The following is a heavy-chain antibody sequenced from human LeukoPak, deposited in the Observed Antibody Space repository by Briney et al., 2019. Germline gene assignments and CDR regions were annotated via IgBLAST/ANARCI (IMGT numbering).Heavy chain of an antibody. J-gene: IGHJ4*02. V-gene: IGHV3-23*01. CDR3: TRGRVVGASGPDY. CDR2: ISGSGGST. CDR1: GFTFSSYA. Sequence: GGSLRLSCTASGFTFSSYAMNWVRQAPGKGLEWVSAISGSGGSTYYADSVKGRFTISRDNSKNTLYLQMNSLRAEDTAVYYCTRGRVVGASGPDYWGQGTLVTVSS. D-gene: IGHD1-26*01.